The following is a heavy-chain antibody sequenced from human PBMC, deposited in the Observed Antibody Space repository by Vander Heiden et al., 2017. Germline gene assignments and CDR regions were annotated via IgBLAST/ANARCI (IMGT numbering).Heavy chain of an antibody. Sequence: QVQLVQSGAEVKKPGSSVKVSCKASGGTFSSYAISWVRQAPGQGLELMGGIIPIFGTANYAQKFQGRVTITADESTSTAYMELSSLRSEDTAVYYCARAGEMATIDIGYYYGMDVWGQGTTVTVSS. J-gene: IGHJ6*02. CDR1: GGTFSSYA. V-gene: IGHV1-69*01. CDR3: ARAGEMATIDIGYYYGMDV. CDR2: IIPIFGTA. D-gene: IGHD5-12*01.